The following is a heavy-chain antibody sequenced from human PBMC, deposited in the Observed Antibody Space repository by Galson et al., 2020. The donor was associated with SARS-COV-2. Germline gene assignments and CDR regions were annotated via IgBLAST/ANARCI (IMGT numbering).Heavy chain of an antibody. Sequence: SVKVSCKASGGTFSSYAISRVRQAPGQGLEWMGGIIPIFGTANYAQKFQGRVTITADESTSTAYMELSSLRSEDTAVYYCARGGFIAARPNYYYYYMDDWGKGTTVTVSS. D-gene: IGHD6-6*01. CDR1: GGTFSSYA. J-gene: IGHJ6*03. V-gene: IGHV1-69*13. CDR3: ARGGFIAARPNYYYYYMDD. CDR2: IIPIFGTA.